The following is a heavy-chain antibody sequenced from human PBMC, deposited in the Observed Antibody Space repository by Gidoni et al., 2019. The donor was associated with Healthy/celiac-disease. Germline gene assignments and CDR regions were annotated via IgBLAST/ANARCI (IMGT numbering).Heavy chain of an antibody. CDR3: VLEGATTSISRFYP. CDR1: GYTFTSYY. V-gene: IGHV1-46*01. CDR2: INPSGCST. J-gene: IGHJ5*02. Sequence: QVQLVQSGAEVTKPGASVKVSCKQSGYTFTSYYMHWVRQATGQGLEWMGIINPSGCSTSYAQKFHGRVTMTRDTSTSTVYMELSSLRSEDTAVYYCVLEGATTSISRFYPWGQGTLVTVSS. D-gene: IGHD1-26*01.